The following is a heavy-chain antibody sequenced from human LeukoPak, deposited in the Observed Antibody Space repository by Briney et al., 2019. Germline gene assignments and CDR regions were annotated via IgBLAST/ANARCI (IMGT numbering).Heavy chain of an antibody. J-gene: IGHJ4*02. CDR2: IGTTSSGI. V-gene: IGHV3-48*02. CDR3: ARAYYGSGSYYNDY. D-gene: IGHD3-10*01. CDR1: GFTFSSFS. Sequence: PGGSLRLSCAASGFTFSSFSMNWVRHAPGKGLEWVSFIGTTSSGIYYADSVKGRFTISRDNAKNSLYLQMNSLRDEDTAVYYCARAYYGSGSYYNDYWGQGTLVTVSS.